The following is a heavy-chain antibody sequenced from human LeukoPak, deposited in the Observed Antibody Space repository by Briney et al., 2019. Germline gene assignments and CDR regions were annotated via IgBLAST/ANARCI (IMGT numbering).Heavy chain of an antibody. Sequence: GGSLRLSCAASGFTFSSYAMSWVRQAPGKGLEWVSGISGSGGNTYYADSVKGRFTISRDNTKNTLYLQMSSLRAEDTAVYYCAKEAVDYDILTGYYTTGYFDYWGQGTLVTVSS. CDR1: GFTFSSYA. CDR3: AKEAVDYDILTGYYTTGYFDY. V-gene: IGHV3-23*01. D-gene: IGHD3-9*01. J-gene: IGHJ4*02. CDR2: ISGSGGNT.